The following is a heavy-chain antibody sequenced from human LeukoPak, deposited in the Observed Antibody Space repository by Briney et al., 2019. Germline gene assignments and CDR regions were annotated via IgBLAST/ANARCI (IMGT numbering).Heavy chain of an antibody. CDR2: INGDGSST. J-gene: IGHJ4*02. Sequence: PGGSLRLSCAASGFTFSSYSMNWVRQAPGKGLVWVSRINGDGSSTAYADSVRGRFTISRDNAKNTLYLQMNSLRAEDTAVYYCVRDSSLTYWGQGTLVTVSS. V-gene: IGHV3-74*01. CDR1: GFTFSSYS. D-gene: IGHD2-2*01. CDR3: VRDSSLTY.